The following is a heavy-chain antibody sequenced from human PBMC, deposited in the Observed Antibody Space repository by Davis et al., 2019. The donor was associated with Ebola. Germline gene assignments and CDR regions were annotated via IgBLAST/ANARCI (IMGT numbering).Heavy chain of an antibody. CDR2: TYYSSKWYK. CDR3: ASGWFRSGMDV. V-gene: IGHV6-1*01. D-gene: IGHD6-19*01. Sequence: HSQTLSLTCAISGDSVSSGGWNWIRQSPSRGLEWLGRTYYSSKWYKDYAVSVKSRITINLDTSKNQFSLQLNSVTPEDTAVYYCASGWFRSGMDVWGQGTTITVSS. CDR1: GDSVSSGG. J-gene: IGHJ6*02.